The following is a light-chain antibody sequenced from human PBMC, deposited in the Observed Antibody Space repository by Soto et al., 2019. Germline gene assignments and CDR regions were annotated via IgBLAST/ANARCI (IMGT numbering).Light chain of an antibody. J-gene: IGKJ5*01. CDR3: QQRSSWPPIT. V-gene: IGKV3-11*01. CDR2: DAS. Sequence: EIVLTQSPATLSLSPGERATLSCRASQSVSSYLAWYQQKPGQAPRLLIYDASNRATGIPARFSGSGSVTDFTLTISSLEPEDSSVYYCQQRSSWPPITFGQGTRLEIK. CDR1: QSVSSY.